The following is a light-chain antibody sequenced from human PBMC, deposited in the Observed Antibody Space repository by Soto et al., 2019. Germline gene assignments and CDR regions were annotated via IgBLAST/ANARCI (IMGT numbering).Light chain of an antibody. CDR1: QGIANF. CDR3: QRLNSFLIP. J-gene: IGKJ3*01. Sequence: IPLHQSPSSLSASVGDRVTISCRASQGIANFLAWYQQKPGKAPKLLIYGASTLQSGVPSRFSGRGAGTDFALTISSRQRDDFAPYYCQRLNSFLIPCGHGNKVDIK. V-gene: IGKV1-9*01. CDR2: GAS.